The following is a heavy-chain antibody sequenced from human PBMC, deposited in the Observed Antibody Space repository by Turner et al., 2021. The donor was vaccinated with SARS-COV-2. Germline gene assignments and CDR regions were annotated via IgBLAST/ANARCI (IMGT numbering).Heavy chain of an antibody. Sequence: QVQLVESGGGVVQPGRSLRLSCAASGFTFSSYGMHWVRQAPGKGLEWVAVIWYDGSNKYYAESVKGRFTISRDNSKNTLYLQMNSLRAEDTAVYYCARDLFQDYGSGSYRLDNWGQGTLVTVSS. V-gene: IGHV3-33*01. CDR1: GFTFSSYG. CDR3: ARDLFQDYGSGSYRLDN. J-gene: IGHJ4*02. CDR2: IWYDGSNK. D-gene: IGHD3-10*01.